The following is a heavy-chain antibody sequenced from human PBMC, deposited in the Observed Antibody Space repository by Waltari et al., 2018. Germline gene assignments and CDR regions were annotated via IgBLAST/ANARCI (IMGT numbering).Heavy chain of an antibody. CDR3: ARLIAARPY. Sequence: QVQLVQSGAEVKKPGASVKVSCKVSGYTLTELSMHWVRQAPGKGLEWMGWMNPNSGNTGYAQKFQGRVTMTRNTSISTAYMELSSLRSEDTAVYYCARLIAARPYWGQGTLVTVSS. J-gene: IGHJ4*02. V-gene: IGHV1-8*01. CDR2: MNPNSGNT. D-gene: IGHD6-6*01. CDR1: GYTLTELS.